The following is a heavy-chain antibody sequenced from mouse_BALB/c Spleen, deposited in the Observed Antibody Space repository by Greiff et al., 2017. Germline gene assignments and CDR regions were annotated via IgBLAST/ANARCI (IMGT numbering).Heavy chain of an antibody. V-gene: IGHV5-12-2*01. D-gene: IGHD2-2*01. Sequence: EVKVEESGGGLVQPGGSLKLSCAASGFTFSSYTMSWVRQTPEKRLEWVAYISNGGGSTYYPDTVKGRFTISRDNAKNTLYLQMSSLKSEDTAMYYCASAYGYDGRFAYWGQGTLVTVSA. CDR1: GFTFSSYT. J-gene: IGHJ3*01. CDR2: ISNGGGST. CDR3: ASAYGYDGRFAY.